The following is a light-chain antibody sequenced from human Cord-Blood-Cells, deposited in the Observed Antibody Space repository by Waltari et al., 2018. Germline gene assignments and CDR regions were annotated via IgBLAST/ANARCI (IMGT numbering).Light chain of an antibody. CDR1: SSDVVGYNS. CDR3: SSYTSSSTLYV. V-gene: IGLV2-14*01. CDR2: DVS. Sequence: QSALTQPASVSGSPGQSITIPCPGTSSDVVGYNSVSWYQQHPGKAPKLMIYDVSKRPSGVSNRFSGSKSGNTASLTISGLQAEDEADYYCSSYTSSSTLYVFGTGTKVTVL. J-gene: IGLJ1*01.